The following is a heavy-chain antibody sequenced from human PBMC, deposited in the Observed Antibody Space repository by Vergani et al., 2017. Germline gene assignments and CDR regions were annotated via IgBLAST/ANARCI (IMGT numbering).Heavy chain of an antibody. V-gene: IGHV3-30-3*01. CDR3: AGRLSGAPFDY. Sequence: QVQLVESGGGVVQPGRSLRLSCAASGFTFSSYAMHWVRQAPGKGLEWVAVISYDGSNKYYADSVKGRFTISRDNSKHTLYLQMNSLSAEDTAVYYCAGRLSGAPFDYWGQGTLVTVSS. CDR1: GFTFSSYA. D-gene: IGHD3-10*01. CDR2: ISYDGSNK. J-gene: IGHJ4*02.